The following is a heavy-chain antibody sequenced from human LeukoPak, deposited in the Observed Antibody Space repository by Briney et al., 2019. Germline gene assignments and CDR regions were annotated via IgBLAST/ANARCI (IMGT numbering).Heavy chain of an antibody. CDR1: GFTFSGSA. CDR2: IRSKANSYAT. V-gene: IGHV3-73*01. J-gene: IGHJ6*02. D-gene: IGHD3-10*01. CDR3: TRHGDYYGSGSYYYYYYGMDV. Sequence: HPGGSLRLSCAASGFTFSGSAMHWVRQASGKGLEWDGRIRSKANSYATAYAASVKGRFTISRDDSKNTAYLQMNSLKTEDTAVYYCTRHGDYYGSGSYYYYYYGMDVWGQGTTVTVSS.